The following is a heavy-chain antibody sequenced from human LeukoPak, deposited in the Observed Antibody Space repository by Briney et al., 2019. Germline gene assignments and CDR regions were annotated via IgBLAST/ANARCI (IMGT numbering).Heavy chain of an antibody. V-gene: IGHV4-34*01. CDR2: VNDSGST. Sequence: SETLSLTCVVYGGSFSVYYWCWIRQPPGKGLEWIGEVNDSGSTNYNPSLKSRVTLSVDTSKNQFSLKLSSVTAADTAVYYCARGRGIAAAIDYWGQGTLVTVSS. CDR3: ARGRGIAAAIDY. J-gene: IGHJ4*02. CDR1: GGSFSVYY. D-gene: IGHD6-13*01.